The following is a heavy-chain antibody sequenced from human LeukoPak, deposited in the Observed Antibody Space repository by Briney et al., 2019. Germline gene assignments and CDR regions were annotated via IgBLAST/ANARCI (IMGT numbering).Heavy chain of an antibody. V-gene: IGHV4-39*01. CDR2: IYYSGST. D-gene: IGHD3-22*01. CDR3: ARHELSSGYYYDGGDFDY. J-gene: IGHJ4*02. CDR1: GGSISSSSYY. Sequence: SETLSLTCTVSGGSISSSSYYWGWIRQPPGKGLEWIGSIYYSGSTYYNPSLKSRVTISVDTSENQFSLKLSSVTAADTAVYYCARHELSSGYYYDGGDFDYWGQGTLVTVSS.